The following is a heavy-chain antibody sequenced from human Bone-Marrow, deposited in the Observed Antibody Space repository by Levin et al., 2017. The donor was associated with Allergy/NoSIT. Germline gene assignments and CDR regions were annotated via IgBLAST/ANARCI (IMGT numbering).Heavy chain of an antibody. J-gene: IGHJ3*02. CDR2: ISSDGSTT. Sequence: ETLSLTCATSGFTFSTYWMHWVRQAPGKGLLWVSRISSDGSTTNYADSVKGRFTISRDNAKNTLYLQMSSLRAEDTAVYYCVAPRLYYYDTTGFYFHDAFDIWGQGTMVTVSS. CDR1: GFTFSTYW. V-gene: IGHV3-74*01. CDR3: VAPRLYYYDTTGFYFHDAFDI. D-gene: IGHD3-22*01.